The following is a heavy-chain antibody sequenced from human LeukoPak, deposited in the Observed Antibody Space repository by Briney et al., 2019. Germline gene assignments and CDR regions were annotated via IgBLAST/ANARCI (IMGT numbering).Heavy chain of an antibody. V-gene: IGHV3-21*04. CDR1: GFTFSSYS. CDR2: ISSSGSFI. J-gene: IGHJ3*02. D-gene: IGHD2-21*01. Sequence: PGGSLRLSCAASGFTFSSYSMNWVRQAPGKGLEWVSSISSSGSFIYYADSVKGRLTTSRDNAKNSLYLQMNSLRAEDTAVYYCAKDRVVIAIGAFDIWGQGTMVTVSS. CDR3: AKDRVVIAIGAFDI.